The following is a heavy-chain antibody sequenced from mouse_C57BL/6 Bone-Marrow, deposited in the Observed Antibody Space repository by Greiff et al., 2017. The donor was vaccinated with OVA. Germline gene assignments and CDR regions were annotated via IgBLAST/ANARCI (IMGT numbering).Heavy chain of an antibody. CDR3: TYDGYLYFDY. CDR2: IDPENGDT. J-gene: IGHJ2*01. V-gene: IGHV14-4*01. CDR1: GFNIKDYY. Sequence: VQLKESGAELVRPGASVKLSCTASGFNIKDYYMHWVKQRPEQGLEWIGWIDPENGDTEYASKFQGKATITADTSSNTAYLQLSSLTSEDTAVYYCTYDGYLYFDYWGQGTTLTVSS. D-gene: IGHD2-3*01.